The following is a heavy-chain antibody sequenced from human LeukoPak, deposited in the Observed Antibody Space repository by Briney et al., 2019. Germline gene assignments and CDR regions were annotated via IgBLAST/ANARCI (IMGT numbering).Heavy chain of an antibody. Sequence: GGSLRLSCAASGFTFSNYDMHWVRQAPGKGLEWVAIISYDGSNKYFVDSVKGLFTISRDNSKNTLYLQMHSLRAEDTAVYYCAKGPDNSGYYSLDYWGQGTLVTVSS. CDR2: ISYDGSNK. V-gene: IGHV3-30*18. CDR3: AKGPDNSGYYSLDY. J-gene: IGHJ4*02. CDR1: GFTFSNYD. D-gene: IGHD3-22*01.